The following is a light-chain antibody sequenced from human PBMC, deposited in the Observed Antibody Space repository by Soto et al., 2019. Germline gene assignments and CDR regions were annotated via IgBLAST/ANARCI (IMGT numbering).Light chain of an antibody. CDR1: SSDVGAYNY. J-gene: IGLJ2*01. CDR2: EVS. Sequence: QSALTQPASVSGSPGQSITISCTGTSSDVGAYNYVSWYQQHPGKAPKLMIYEVSYRPSGVSDRFSGSRSGNTASLTISGLQAEDESDYYCCSYAGRSTWDVVFGGGTKLTVL. CDR3: CSYAGRSTWDVV. V-gene: IGLV2-14*01.